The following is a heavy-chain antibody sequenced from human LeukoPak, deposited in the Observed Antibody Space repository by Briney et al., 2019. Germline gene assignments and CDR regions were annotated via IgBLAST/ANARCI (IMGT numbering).Heavy chain of an antibody. Sequence: ETLSLTCTVSGGSISSYYWSWIRQPPGKGLEWIGYIYYSGSTNYNPSLKSRVTISVDTSKNRFSLKLSSVTAADTAVYYCARGGPNWVEIDYWGQGTLVTVSS. V-gene: IGHV4-59*01. CDR1: GGSISSYY. CDR2: IYYSGST. CDR3: ARGGPNWVEIDY. J-gene: IGHJ4*02. D-gene: IGHD7-27*01.